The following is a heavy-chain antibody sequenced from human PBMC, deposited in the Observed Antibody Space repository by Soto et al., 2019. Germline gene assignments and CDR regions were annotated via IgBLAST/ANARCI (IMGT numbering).Heavy chain of an antibody. D-gene: IGHD1-26*01. CDR3: ARQGVLLTLITPDY. Sequence: SETLSLTCTVSGGSISSSSYYWGWIRQPPGKGLEWIGSIYYSGSTYYNPSLKSRVTISVDTSKNQFSLKLSSVTAADTAVYYCARQGVLLTLITPDYWGQGTLVTVSS. CDR2: IYYSGST. V-gene: IGHV4-39*01. J-gene: IGHJ4*02. CDR1: GGSISSSSYY.